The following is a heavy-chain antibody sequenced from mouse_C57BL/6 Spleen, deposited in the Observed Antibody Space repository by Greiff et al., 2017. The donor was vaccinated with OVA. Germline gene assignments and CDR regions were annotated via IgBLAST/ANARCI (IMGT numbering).Heavy chain of an antibody. CDR2: IYPGDGDT. J-gene: IGHJ2*01. CDR3: ARSGNYGLDY. D-gene: IGHD1-2*01. Sequence: QVQLKESGPELVKPGASVKISCKASGYAFSSSWMNWVKQRPGKGLEWIGRIYPGDGDTNYNGKFKGKATLTADKSSSTAYMQLSSLTSEDSAVYFCARSGNYGLDYWGQGTTLTVSS. CDR1: GYAFSSSW. V-gene: IGHV1-82*01.